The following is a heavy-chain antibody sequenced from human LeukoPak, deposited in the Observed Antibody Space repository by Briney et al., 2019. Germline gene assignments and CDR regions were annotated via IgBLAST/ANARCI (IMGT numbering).Heavy chain of an antibody. J-gene: IGHJ4*02. CDR3: ASSRSVAGTGSDY. V-gene: IGHV3-30-3*01. CDR1: GXTFSSYX. Sequence: SGXTFSSYXXXXVXXXXXXXXEGXAVISYDGSNKYYADSVKGRFTISRDNSKNTLYLQMNSLRAEDTAVYYCASSRSVAGTGSDYWGQGTLVTVSS. D-gene: IGHD6-19*01. CDR2: ISYDGSNK.